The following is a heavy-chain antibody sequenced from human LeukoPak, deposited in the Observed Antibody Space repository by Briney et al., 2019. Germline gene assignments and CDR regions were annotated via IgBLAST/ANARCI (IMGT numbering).Heavy chain of an antibody. D-gene: IGHD4-17*01. Sequence: GRSLRLSCAASGFTFSSYGMHWVRQAPGKGLEWVAVISYDGSNKYYADSVKGRFTISRDNSKNTLYLQMNSLRAEDTAVYYCARGLVTVTTKVHYYGMDVWGQGTTVTVSS. CDR3: ARGLVTVTTKVHYYGMDV. V-gene: IGHV3-30*03. J-gene: IGHJ6*02. CDR1: GFTFSSYG. CDR2: ISYDGSNK.